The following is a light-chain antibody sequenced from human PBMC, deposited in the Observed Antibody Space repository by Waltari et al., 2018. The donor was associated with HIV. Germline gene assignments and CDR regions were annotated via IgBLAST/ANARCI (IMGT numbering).Light chain of an antibody. Sequence: DIVMTQSPDSLAVSLGERATINCTSSQSVLASSANQHYLAWYQQRPGQHPTLLIYLASSREAGVPDRFSGSGSGTDFALTISSLQAEDVAVYYCQKYFLTPFTFGGGTKVEIK. CDR2: LAS. V-gene: IGKV4-1*01. CDR3: QKYFLTPFT. CDR1: QSVLASSANQHY. J-gene: IGKJ4*01.